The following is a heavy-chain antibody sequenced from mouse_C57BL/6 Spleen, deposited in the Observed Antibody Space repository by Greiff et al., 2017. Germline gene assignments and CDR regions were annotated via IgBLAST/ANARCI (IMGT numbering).Heavy chain of an antibody. D-gene: IGHD4-1*01. V-gene: IGHV1-72*01. J-gene: IGHJ1*03. CDR3: AWNWDPYWDFDD. CDR1: GYTFTSYW. CDR2: IDPNSGGT. Sequence: QVQLQQPGAELVKPGASVKLSCKASGYTFTSYWMHWVKQRPGRGLEWIGRIDPNSGGTKYNEKFKSKATLTVDKPSSTAYMQLSILTSEDSAVYCCAWNWDPYWDFDDWGTGTTVTVSS.